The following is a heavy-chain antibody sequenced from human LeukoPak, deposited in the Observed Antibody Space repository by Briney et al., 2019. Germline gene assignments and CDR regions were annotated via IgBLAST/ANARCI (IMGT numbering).Heavy chain of an antibody. CDR2: ISYDGSNK. V-gene: IGHV3-30*18. J-gene: IGHJ4*02. D-gene: IGHD5-18*01. CDR3: AKDAIQLWAYFDY. CDR1: GFTFSSYG. Sequence: GGSLRLSCAASGFTFSSYGMHWVRQAPGKGLEWVAVISYDGSNKYYADSVKGRFTISRDNSKNTLYLQMNSLRAEDTAVYYCAKDAIQLWAYFDYWGQGTLVTVSS.